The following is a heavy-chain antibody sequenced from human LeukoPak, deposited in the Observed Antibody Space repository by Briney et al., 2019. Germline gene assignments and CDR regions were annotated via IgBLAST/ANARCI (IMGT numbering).Heavy chain of an antibody. CDR2: TYYSSKWIN. D-gene: IGHD6-19*01. J-gene: IGHJ5*02. V-gene: IGHV6-1*01. CDR3: ARSSVAGWFDP. Sequence: SQTLSLTCAISGDSVSSNSAALNWIMQSPSIGLEWLEMTYYSSKWINHYEVSVKSRITITPDTSKNQFSLQLNSVPPEDTAVYYCARSSVAGWFDPWGQGTLVTVSS. CDR1: GDSVSSNSAA.